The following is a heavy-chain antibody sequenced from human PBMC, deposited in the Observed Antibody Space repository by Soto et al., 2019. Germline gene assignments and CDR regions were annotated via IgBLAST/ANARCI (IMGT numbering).Heavy chain of an antibody. J-gene: IGHJ3*02. V-gene: IGHV1-69*01. CDR1: GGTFSSYA. CDR3: ARNPPNSSSWYGAFDI. Sequence: QVQLVQSGAEVKKPGSSVKVSCKASGGTFSSYAISWVRQAPGQGLEWMGGIITIFGTANYAQKFQGRVTITTDESTSTAYMEMSSLRSEDTAVYYCARNPPNSSSWYGAFDIWGQGTMVTVSS. D-gene: IGHD6-13*01. CDR2: IITIFGTA.